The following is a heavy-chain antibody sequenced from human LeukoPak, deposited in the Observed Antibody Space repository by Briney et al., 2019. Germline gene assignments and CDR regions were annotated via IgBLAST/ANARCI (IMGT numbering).Heavy chain of an antibody. V-gene: IGHV3-33*01. CDR1: GFTFSSYG. D-gene: IGHD6-13*01. CDR2: IWYDGSNK. CDR3: TRIPSSTSSWYYFDY. Sequence: GRALRLSCAVSGFTFSSYGMHWVRQAPGKGLGWVAVIWYDGSNKYYADSVKGRFTISRDNSKNTLYLQMNSLRAEDTAVYYCTRIPSSTSSWYYFDYWGQGTLVTVSS. J-gene: IGHJ4*02.